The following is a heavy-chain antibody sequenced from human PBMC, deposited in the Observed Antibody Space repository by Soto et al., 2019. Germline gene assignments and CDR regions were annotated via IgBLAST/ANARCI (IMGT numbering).Heavy chain of an antibody. CDR2: IKQDGSEK. Sequence: GGSLRLSCAASGFTFSSYWMSWVRQAPGKGLEWVANIKQDGSEKYYVDSVKGRFTISRDNAKNSLYLQMNSLRAEDTAGYYCARDKGNYDFWSGYYYYYYYMDVWGKGTTVTVSS. D-gene: IGHD3-3*01. CDR1: GFTFSSYW. V-gene: IGHV3-7*01. CDR3: ARDKGNYDFWSGYYYYYYYMDV. J-gene: IGHJ6*03.